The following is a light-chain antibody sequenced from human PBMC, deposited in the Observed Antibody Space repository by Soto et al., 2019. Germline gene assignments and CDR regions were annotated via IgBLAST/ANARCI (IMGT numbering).Light chain of an antibody. CDR1: SSDVGGYNF. V-gene: IGLV2-11*01. CDR2: DVS. CDR3: CSNAGSYTWV. Sequence: QSALTQPRSVSGSPGQSGTISCSGSSSDVGGYNFVSWYQQHPGKAPKLMIYDVSKRPSGVPGRFSGSKSGNTASLTISGLQAEDEADYYCCSNAGSYTWVFGGGTKVTVL. J-gene: IGLJ3*02.